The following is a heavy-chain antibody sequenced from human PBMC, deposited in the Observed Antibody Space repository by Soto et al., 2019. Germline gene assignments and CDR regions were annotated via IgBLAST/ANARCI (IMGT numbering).Heavy chain of an antibody. CDR1: GFTFSSYS. CDR2: ISSSSSYI. J-gene: IGHJ6*03. CDR3: ARDFESIAPANYYYYYMDV. Sequence: EVQLVESGGGLVKPGGSLRLSCAASGFTFSSYSMNWVRQAPGKGLEWVSSISSSSSYIYYADSVKGRFTISRDNAKNSLYLQMNSLRAEDTAVYYCARDFESIAPANYYYYYMDVWGKGTTVTVSS. V-gene: IGHV3-21*01. D-gene: IGHD6-6*01.